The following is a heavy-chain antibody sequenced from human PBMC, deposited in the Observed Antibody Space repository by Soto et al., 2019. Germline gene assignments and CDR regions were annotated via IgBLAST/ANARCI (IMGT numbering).Heavy chain of an antibody. Sequence: QVQLVQSGAEVKKPGASVKVSCKASGYTFTSYGISWVRQAPGQGLEWMGWISAYNGNTNYAQKLQGRVTMTTDTSPSTAYMELRSLRSDDTAVYYCARETSFTVTTRYYGMDVWGQGTTVTVSS. CDR2: ISAYNGNT. J-gene: IGHJ6*02. D-gene: IGHD4-17*01. CDR1: GYTFTSYG. V-gene: IGHV1-18*01. CDR3: ARETSFTVTTRYYGMDV.